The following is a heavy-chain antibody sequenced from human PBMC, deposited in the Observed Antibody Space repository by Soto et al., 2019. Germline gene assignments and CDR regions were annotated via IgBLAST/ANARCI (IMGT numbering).Heavy chain of an antibody. CDR2: ISGSGGST. J-gene: IGHJ4*02. Sequence: EVQLLESGGGLVQPGGSLRLSCAASGFTFRSYAMSCVRQAQGKGLEWVSAISGSGGSTNYADSVKGRFTISRDNSKNTLYLQMNSLRAEDTAVYYCAREGYSSGWYDYWGQGTLVTVSS. CDR1: GFTFRSYA. V-gene: IGHV3-23*01. CDR3: AREGYSSGWYDY. D-gene: IGHD6-19*01.